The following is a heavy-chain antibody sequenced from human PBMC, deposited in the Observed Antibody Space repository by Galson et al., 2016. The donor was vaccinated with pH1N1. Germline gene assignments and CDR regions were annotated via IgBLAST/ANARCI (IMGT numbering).Heavy chain of an antibody. CDR3: ARGSGYHYGYVDN. CDR2: IVGMFGIT. J-gene: IGHJ4*02. Sequence: SVKVSCKASGGTFSSYAVSWVRQAPGQGLEWMGGIVGMFGITNYAQKFQGRVTITAEEITSTAYMELRSLTSDDTGVYYCARGSGYHYGYVDNWGQGTLVTVSS. V-gene: IGHV1-69*13. CDR1: GGTFSSYA. D-gene: IGHD5-12*01.